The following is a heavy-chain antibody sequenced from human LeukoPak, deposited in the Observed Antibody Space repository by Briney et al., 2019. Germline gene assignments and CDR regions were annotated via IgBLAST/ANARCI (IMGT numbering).Heavy chain of an antibody. CDR2: ISHGGNT. V-gene: IGHV4-34*01. CDR3: ARSRLWPTGTVDI. Sequence: KASETLPLTCGFVGVSFRGYYWTWIRQSPGKGLEWIGEISHGGNTTYNASLRRRVTISIDTSNDHFSLKLTCVPAADTALYFCARSRLWPTGTVDIWDRGTMVTVSS. J-gene: IGHJ3*02. D-gene: IGHD2-8*02. CDR1: GVSFRGYY.